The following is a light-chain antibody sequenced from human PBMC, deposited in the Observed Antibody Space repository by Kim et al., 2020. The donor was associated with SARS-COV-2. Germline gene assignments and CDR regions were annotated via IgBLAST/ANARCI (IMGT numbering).Light chain of an antibody. CDR1: ILAKKY. V-gene: IGLV3-27*01. CDR3: FSAADNNWV. J-gene: IGLJ3*02. Sequence: SVSPGQTARITCSGNILAKKYARWFQQKPGQAPVLVIYKDYERPSGIPEQFSGSSSGTTVTLTISGAQVEDEADYYCFSAADNNWVFGGGTQLTVL. CDR2: KDY.